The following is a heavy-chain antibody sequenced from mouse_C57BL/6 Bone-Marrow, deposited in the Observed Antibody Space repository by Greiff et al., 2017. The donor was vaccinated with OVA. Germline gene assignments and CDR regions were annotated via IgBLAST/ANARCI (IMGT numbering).Heavy chain of an antibody. D-gene: IGHD2-10*02. J-gene: IGHJ2*01. V-gene: IGHV1-69*01. CDR2: IDPSDSYT. Sequence: QVQLQQPGAELVMPGASVKLSCKASGYTFTSYWMHWVKQRPGQGLEWIGEIDPSDSYTNYNQKFKGQSTLTVDKSSSTAYMQLSSLTSEDSAVYYCARGGEYGMDFDYWGQGTTLTVSS. CDR3: ARGGEYGMDFDY. CDR1: GYTFTSYW.